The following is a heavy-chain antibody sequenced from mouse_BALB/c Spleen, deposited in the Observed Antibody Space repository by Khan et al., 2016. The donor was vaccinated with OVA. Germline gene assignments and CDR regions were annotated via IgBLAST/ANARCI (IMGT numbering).Heavy chain of an antibody. CDR1: GYSFTLYY. CDR2: VNPNNGDT. D-gene: IGHD2-2*01. V-gene: IGHV1-26*01. CDR3: ERGYEFFAY. Sequence: VQLQQSGPDLVKPGASVKTSCKASGYSFTLYYMTWVRQSHGKSPEWIGRVNPNNGDTNYNQNFKGKAILTVDKSSNTAYMELRSLTSEDSAVFAMERGYEFFAYWGQGTTLTVSA. J-gene: IGHJ3*01.